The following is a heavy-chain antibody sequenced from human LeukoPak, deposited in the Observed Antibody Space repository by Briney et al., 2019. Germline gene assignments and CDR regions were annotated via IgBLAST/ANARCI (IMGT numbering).Heavy chain of an antibody. D-gene: IGHD2-2*01. CDR1: GFTFSSYW. J-gene: IGHJ4*02. CDR3: ARSIGAVVPAATDY. Sequence: PGGSLRLSCAASGFTFSSYWMSWVRQAPGKGLEWVANIKQDGSEKYYVDSVKGRFTISRDNAKNSLYLQMNSLRAEDTAVYYCARSIGAVVPAATDYWGQGTLVTVSS. CDR2: IKQDGSEK. V-gene: IGHV3-7*01.